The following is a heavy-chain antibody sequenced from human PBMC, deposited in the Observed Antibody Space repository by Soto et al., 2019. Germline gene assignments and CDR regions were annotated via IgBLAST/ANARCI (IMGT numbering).Heavy chain of an antibody. V-gene: IGHV3-33*01. D-gene: IGHD1-26*01. CDR1: GFSFSHSI. CDR2: ISTDDTNK. Sequence: GGSLRLSCAASGFSFSHSIIHWLRQAPGRGLEWVAVISTDDTNKDYADSVKGRFTISRDNSMSTLYLQINSLRAEDTAVYYCARGLLKLAGGAFDIWGQGTKVTVSS. CDR3: ARGLLKLAGGAFDI. J-gene: IGHJ3*02.